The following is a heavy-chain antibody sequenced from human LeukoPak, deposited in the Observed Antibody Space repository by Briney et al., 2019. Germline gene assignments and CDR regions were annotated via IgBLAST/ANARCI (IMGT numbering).Heavy chain of an antibody. V-gene: IGHV1-69*05. D-gene: IGHD3-3*01. CDR3: ARDPGLVLRFFDPRGRYYYYMDV. CDR2: IIPIFGTA. J-gene: IGHJ6*03. Sequence: SVKVSCKASGGTFSSYAISWVRQAPGQGLEWMGGIIPIFGTANYAQKFQGRVTITTDESTSTAYMELSSLRSEDTAVYYCARDPGLVLRFFDPRGRYYYYMDVWGKGTTVTVSS. CDR1: GGTFSSYA.